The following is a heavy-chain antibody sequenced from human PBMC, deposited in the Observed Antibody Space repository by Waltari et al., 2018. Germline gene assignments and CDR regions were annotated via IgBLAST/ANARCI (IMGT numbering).Heavy chain of an antibody. Sequence: GFTFSSYGMHWVRQAPGKGLEWVAVIWYDGSNKYYADSVKGRFTISRDNSKNTLYLQMNSLRAEDTAVYYCARSRPTNIVVVPAATDYWGQGTLVTVSS. CDR1: GFTFSSYG. CDR3: ARSRPTNIVVVPAATDY. V-gene: IGHV3-33*01. D-gene: IGHD2-2*01. CDR2: IWYDGSNK. J-gene: IGHJ4*02.